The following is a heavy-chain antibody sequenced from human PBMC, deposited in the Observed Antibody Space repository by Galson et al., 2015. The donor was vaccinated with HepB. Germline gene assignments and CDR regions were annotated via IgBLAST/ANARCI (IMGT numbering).Heavy chain of an antibody. J-gene: IGHJ3*02. CDR1: GGTFSSYA. V-gene: IGHV1-69*13. D-gene: IGHD2-15*01. Sequence: SVKVSCKASGGTFSSYAISWVRQAPGQGLEWMGGIIPIFGTANYAQKFQGRVTITADESTSTAYMELSSLRSEDTAVYYCARDRGCSGGSCYAFDIWGQGTMVTVSS. CDR3: ARDRGCSGGSCYAFDI. CDR2: IIPIFGTA.